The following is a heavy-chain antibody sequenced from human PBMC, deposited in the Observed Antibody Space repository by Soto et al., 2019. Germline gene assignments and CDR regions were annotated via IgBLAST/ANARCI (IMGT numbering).Heavy chain of an antibody. CDR2: ISGSGGST. D-gene: IGHD3-10*01. V-gene: IGHV3-23*01. Sequence: EVQLLESGGGLVQPGGSLRLSCAASGFTFSSYAMSWVRQAPGKGLEWVSAISGSGGSTYYADSVKGRFTISRDNSKSTLYLQMNSLRAEDTAVYYCAKVNTMVRGAPDYWGQGTLVTVSS. J-gene: IGHJ4*02. CDR3: AKVNTMVRGAPDY. CDR1: GFTFSSYA.